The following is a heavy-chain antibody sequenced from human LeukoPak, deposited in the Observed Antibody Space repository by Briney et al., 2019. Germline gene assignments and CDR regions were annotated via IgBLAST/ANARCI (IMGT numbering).Heavy chain of an antibody. CDR1: GGSIISYY. J-gene: IGHJ3*02. Sequence: SETLSLTCSVSGGSIISYYWSWIRQPPGKGLEWIGYIYYTGITKYSPSLTSRVTISVDTSKNQFSLKLSSVTAADTAVYYCARQSDSSGYDAFDIWGQGTMVTVSS. D-gene: IGHD3-22*01. CDR3: ARQSDSSGYDAFDI. CDR2: IYYTGIT. V-gene: IGHV4-59*08.